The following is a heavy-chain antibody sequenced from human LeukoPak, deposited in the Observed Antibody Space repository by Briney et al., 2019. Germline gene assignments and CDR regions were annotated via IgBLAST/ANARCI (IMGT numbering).Heavy chain of an antibody. CDR2: IIPIFGTA. Sequence: SVKVSCKASGGTFSSYAISWVRQAPGQGLEWMGGIIPIFGTANYAQKFQGRVTITTDESTSTAYMELSSLRSEDTAVYYCARSLRDIATPADAFDIWGQGTMVTVSS. CDR1: GGTFSSYA. J-gene: IGHJ3*02. V-gene: IGHV1-69*05. D-gene: IGHD5-12*01. CDR3: ARSLRDIATPADAFDI.